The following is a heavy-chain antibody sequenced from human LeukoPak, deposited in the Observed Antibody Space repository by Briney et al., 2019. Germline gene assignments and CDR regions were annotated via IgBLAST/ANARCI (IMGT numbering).Heavy chain of an antibody. J-gene: IGHJ4*02. CDR3: AKSRGVVTATALDY. V-gene: IGHV3-23*01. CDR1: GFTFSSYA. CDR2: ISGSGGST. Sequence: PGGSLRLSCAASGFTFSSYAMSWVRQAPGKGLEWVSAISGSGGSTYYADSVEGRFTISRDNSKNTLYLQMNSLRAEDTAVYYCAKSRGVVTATALDYWGQGTLVTVSS. D-gene: IGHD2-21*02.